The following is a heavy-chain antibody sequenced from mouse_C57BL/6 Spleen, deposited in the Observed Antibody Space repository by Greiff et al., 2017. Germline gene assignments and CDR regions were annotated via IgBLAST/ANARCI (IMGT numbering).Heavy chain of an antibody. D-gene: IGHD2-5*01. V-gene: IGHV7-3*01. CDR1: GFTFPAYY. CDR3: ARSGLYSNYFAY. CDR2: IRNKANGYTT. J-gene: IGHJ3*01. Sequence: EVKLMESGGGLVQPGGSLSLSCAASGFTFPAYYMSWVRQPPGKALEWLGFIRNKANGYTTEYSASVKGRFTISRDNSQSILYLQMNALRAEDSATYYCARSGLYSNYFAYWGQGTLVTVSA.